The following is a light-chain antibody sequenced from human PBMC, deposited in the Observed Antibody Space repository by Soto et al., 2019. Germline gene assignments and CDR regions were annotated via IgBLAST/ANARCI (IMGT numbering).Light chain of an antibody. J-gene: IGKJ1*01. CDR3: QQYGSSPGT. Sequence: EIVLTQSPASLSLSPGERATLSCRASQSVTSRYVAWYQQKPGQAPRLLIFGASIRDTGIPDRFSGSGSGTDFTLTISRLESEDFAVYYCQQYGSSPGTFGQGTKVDIK. V-gene: IGKV3-20*01. CDR1: QSVTSRY. CDR2: GAS.